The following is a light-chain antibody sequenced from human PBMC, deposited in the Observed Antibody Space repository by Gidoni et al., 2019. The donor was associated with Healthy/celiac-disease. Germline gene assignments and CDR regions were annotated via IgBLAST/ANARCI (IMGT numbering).Light chain of an antibody. CDR2: KAS. V-gene: IGKV1-5*03. CDR3: QQYNSYPWT. CDR1: QSISSW. Sequence: QHPSTLSASVGDRVTITCRASQSISSWLAWYQQKPGNAPKLLIYKASSLESGVPSRFSGSGSGTEFTLTISSLQPDDFATYYCQQYNSYPWTFGQGTKVEIK. J-gene: IGKJ1*01.